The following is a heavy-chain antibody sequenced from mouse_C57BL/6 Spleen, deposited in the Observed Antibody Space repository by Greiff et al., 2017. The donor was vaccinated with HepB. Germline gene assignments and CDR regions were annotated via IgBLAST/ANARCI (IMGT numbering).Heavy chain of an antibody. CDR1: GYAFSSSW. CDR3: ARWGTTVGAQWYFDV. Sequence: QVQLKESGPELVKPGASVKISCKASGYAFSSSWMNWVKQRPGKGLEWIGRIYPGDGDTNYNGKYKGKATLTADKSSSTAYMQLSSLTSEDSAVYFCARWGTTVGAQWYFDVWGTGTTVTVSS. V-gene: IGHV1-82*01. D-gene: IGHD1-1*01. CDR2: IYPGDGDT. J-gene: IGHJ1*03.